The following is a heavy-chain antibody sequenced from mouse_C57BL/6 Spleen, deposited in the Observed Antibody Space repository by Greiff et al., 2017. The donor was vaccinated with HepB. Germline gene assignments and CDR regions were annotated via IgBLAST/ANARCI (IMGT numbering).Heavy chain of an antibody. J-gene: IGHJ3*01. V-gene: IGHV7-3*01. Sequence: EVQLVESGGGLVQPGGSLSLSCAASGFTFTDYYMSWVRQPPGKALEWLGFIRNKANGYTTEYSASVKGRLTISRDNSQSILYLQMNALRAEDSATYYCARWGLRDGFAYWGQGTLVTVSA. CDR1: GFTFTDYY. CDR3: ARWGLRDGFAY. D-gene: IGHD2-4*01. CDR2: IRNKANGYTT.